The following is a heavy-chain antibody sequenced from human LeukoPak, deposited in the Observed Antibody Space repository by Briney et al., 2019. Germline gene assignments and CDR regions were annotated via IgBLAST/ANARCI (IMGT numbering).Heavy chain of an antibody. CDR2: IWYDGGNK. V-gene: IGHV3-33*08. J-gene: IGHJ4*02. CDR3: ARGPSIAAAEDHFDY. D-gene: IGHD6-13*01. Sequence: GGSLRLSCAASGFTFSTYGMHWVRQAPGRGLEWVAVIWYDGGNKYYADSVKGRFTISRDNSKNTLYLQMNSLRAEDTAVYYCARGPSIAAAEDHFDYWGQGTLVTVSS. CDR1: GFTFSTYG.